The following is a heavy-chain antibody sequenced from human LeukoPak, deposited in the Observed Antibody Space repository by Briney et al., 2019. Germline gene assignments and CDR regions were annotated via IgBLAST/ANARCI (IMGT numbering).Heavy chain of an antibody. CDR2: ISSSSSYI. V-gene: IGHV3-21*01. D-gene: IGHD4-17*01. Sequence: GGSLILSCAASGFTFSSYSMNWVRQAPGKGLEWVSSISSSSSYIYYADSVKGRFTISRDNAKNSLYLQMNSLRAEDTAVYYCARDYGDPYYFDHWGQGTLVTVSS. J-gene: IGHJ4*02. CDR3: ARDYGDPYYFDH. CDR1: GFTFSSYS.